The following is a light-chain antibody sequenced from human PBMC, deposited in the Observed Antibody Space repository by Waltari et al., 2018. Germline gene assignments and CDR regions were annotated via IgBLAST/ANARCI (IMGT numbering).Light chain of an antibody. CDR3: CSYADASPSPYV. V-gene: IGLV2-23*02. CDR2: EVT. Sequence: QWHPANPPKLMIYEVTKRPSGVSKRFSGPKSGTTAPPTITGLQSKDEADYYCCSYADASPSPYVFRPGSKVTVL. J-gene: IGLJ1*01.